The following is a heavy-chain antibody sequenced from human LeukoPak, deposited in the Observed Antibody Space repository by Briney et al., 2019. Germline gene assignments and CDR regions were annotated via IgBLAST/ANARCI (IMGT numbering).Heavy chain of an antibody. J-gene: IGHJ4*02. Sequence: SETLSLTCTVSGGSISSSSYYWGWIRQPPGKGLEWIGSIYYSGSTYYNPSLKSRVTISVDTSKNQFSLKLSSVTAADTAVYYCARASGYSYGYYEYWGQGALVTVSS. D-gene: IGHD5-18*01. CDR3: ARASGYSYGYYEY. V-gene: IGHV4-39*07. CDR1: GGSISSSSYY. CDR2: IYYSGST.